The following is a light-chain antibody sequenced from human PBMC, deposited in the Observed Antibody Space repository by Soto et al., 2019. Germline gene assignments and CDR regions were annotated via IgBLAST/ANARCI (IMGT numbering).Light chain of an antibody. CDR2: DVS. J-gene: IGLJ1*01. CDR1: SSDVGGYNY. V-gene: IGLV2-14*01. CDR3: SSYTSSSTPDNV. Sequence: QSVLTQPASVSGSPGQSITISCTGTSSDVGGYNYVSWYQQHPGKAPKLMIYDVSNRPSGVSNRFSGSKSGNTASLTISLFQAEVEADYYCSSYTSSSTPDNVFGTGTKVTVL.